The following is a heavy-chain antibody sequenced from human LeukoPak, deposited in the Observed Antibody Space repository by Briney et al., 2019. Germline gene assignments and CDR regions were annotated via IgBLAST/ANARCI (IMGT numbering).Heavy chain of an antibody. CDR2: INSYGSST. CDR3: AGSRGGPYYFDY. V-gene: IGHV3-74*01. D-gene: IGHD3-10*01. J-gene: IGHJ4*02. Sequence: GESLRLSCAASGFTFSNYWMHWVRQAPGKGLVLVSRINSYGSSTTYADSVKGRFTITRDKAKSTLYLQMNSLRAEDTAVYYCAGSRGGPYYFDYWGQGTLVT. CDR1: GFTFSNYW.